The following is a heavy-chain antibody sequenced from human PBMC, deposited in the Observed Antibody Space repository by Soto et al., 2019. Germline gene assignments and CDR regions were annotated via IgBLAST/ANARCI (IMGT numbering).Heavy chain of an antibody. CDR1: GFAFSRYW. CDR2: INSDGSTI. CDR3: ARYRTGTIDY. Sequence: GGSLRLSCAASGFAFSRYWMHWVRQVPGKGLVWVSRINSDGSTITYADSVKGRFTISRDNARNTLYLQMNSLRAEDTAVYYCARYRTGTIDYWGQGTLVTVSS. V-gene: IGHV3-74*01. J-gene: IGHJ4*02. D-gene: IGHD1-1*01.